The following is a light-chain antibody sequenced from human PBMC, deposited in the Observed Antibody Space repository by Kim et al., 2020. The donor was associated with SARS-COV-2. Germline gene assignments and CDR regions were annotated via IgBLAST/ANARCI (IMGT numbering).Light chain of an antibody. J-gene: IGKJ5*01. CDR3: QQRGS. CDR2: EAS. Sequence: DTLSLSPGDRATLSCRASQGVSNYLAWYQQKPGQAPRLLSYEASKRAAGIPARFSGSGSGTDFTLTISRLEPGDSAVYFCQQRGSFGQGTRLEIK. CDR1: QGVSNY. V-gene: IGKV3-11*01.